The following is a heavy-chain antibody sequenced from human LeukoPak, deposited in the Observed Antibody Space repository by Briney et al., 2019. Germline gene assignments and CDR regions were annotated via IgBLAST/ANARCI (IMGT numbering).Heavy chain of an antibody. CDR2: LYYSGTT. CDR3: ARGRPPFTYTAMVRSWFDP. Sequence: SETLSLTCTVSGGSISSSSFYYWGWIRQPPGKGLEWIGTLYYSGTTYYNPSLKSRVTISVDTSKNQFSLKLSSVTAADTAVYYCARGRPPFTYTAMVRSWFDPWGQGTLVTVSS. J-gene: IGHJ5*02. CDR1: GGSISSSSFYY. V-gene: IGHV4-39*07. D-gene: IGHD5-18*01.